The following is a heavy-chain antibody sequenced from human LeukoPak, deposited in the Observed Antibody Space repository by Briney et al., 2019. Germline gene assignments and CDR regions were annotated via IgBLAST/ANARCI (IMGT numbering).Heavy chain of an antibody. CDR2: IYYSGST. D-gene: IGHD3-10*01. J-gene: IGHJ5*02. CDR3: ARRPGDYYGSGSLNWFDP. Sequence: SETLSLTCTVSGGSISSYYWSWIRQPPGKGLEWIGYIYYSGSTNYNPSLKSRVTISVDTSKNQFSLKLSSVTAADTAVYYCARRPGDYYGSGSLNWFDPWGQGTLVTVSS. CDR1: GGSISSYY. V-gene: IGHV4-59*01.